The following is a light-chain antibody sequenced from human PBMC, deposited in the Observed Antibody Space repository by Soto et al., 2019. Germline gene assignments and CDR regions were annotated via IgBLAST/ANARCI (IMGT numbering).Light chain of an antibody. CDR2: EVS. J-gene: IGLJ3*02. CDR1: SSDVGGYNY. CDR3: SSYTSGSTWV. V-gene: IGLV2-14*01. Sequence: QSALTQPASVSGSPGQSITISCTGTSSDVGGYNYVSWYQQHPGKAPKLMIYEVSNRPSGVSNRFSGSKSCNTASLTIPGLQAEDEADYYCSSYTSGSTWVFGGGTKVPVL.